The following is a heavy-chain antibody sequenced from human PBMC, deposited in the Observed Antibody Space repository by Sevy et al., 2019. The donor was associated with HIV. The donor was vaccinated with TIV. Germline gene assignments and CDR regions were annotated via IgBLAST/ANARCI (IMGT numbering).Heavy chain of an antibody. J-gene: IGHJ4*02. D-gene: IGHD2-8*01. CDR3: AREGCTKPHDY. CDR1: GFTFSKYS. Sequence: RGCLRLSCAASGFTFSKYSMSWVRQPPGKGLEGVSTLSFGCGEINYADSVKGRFTVSRDNSKSSVYLQMNNLRPEDTAVYYCAREGCTKPHDYWGQGTLSPSPQ. V-gene: IGHV3-23*01. CDR2: LSFGCGEI.